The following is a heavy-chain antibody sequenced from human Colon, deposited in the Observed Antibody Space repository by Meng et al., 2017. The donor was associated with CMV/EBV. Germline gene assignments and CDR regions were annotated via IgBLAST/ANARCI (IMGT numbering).Heavy chain of an antibody. V-gene: IGHV1-2*02. CDR2: INPNSGGT. CDR1: GYTFTGYY. D-gene: IGHD3-10*01. Sequence: QVRRVQSGVEVKKPGAAVKVSCKASGYTFTGYYMHWVRQAPGQGLEWMGWINPNSGGTNYAQKFQGRVTMTRDTSISTAYMELSRLRSDDTAVYYCARDLRVWFGEFKNWGQGTPVTVSS. CDR3: ARDLRVWFGEFKN. J-gene: IGHJ4*02.